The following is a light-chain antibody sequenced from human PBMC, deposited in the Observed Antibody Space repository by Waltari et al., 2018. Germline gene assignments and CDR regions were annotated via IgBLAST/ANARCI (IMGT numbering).Light chain of an antibody. CDR1: NSDVGDFDF. CDR3: SSYTASRALEVL. V-gene: IGLV2-14*03. Sequence: QSALTQPASVSGSPGQSITISCTGTNSDVGDFDFVSWYQQHPGEAPKLLIYDVSNRPSGVSHRFSGSKSGNTASLTISGLQAEDEVDYYCSSYTASRALEVLFGGGTKLTVL. J-gene: IGLJ2*01. CDR2: DVS.